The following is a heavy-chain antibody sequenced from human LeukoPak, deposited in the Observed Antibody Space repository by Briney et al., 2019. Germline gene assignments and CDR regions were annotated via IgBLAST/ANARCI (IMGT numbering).Heavy chain of an antibody. CDR1: GGSFSGYY. CDR3: ARGLRGGYYGSGQDY. J-gene: IGHJ4*02. Sequence: SETLSLTCAVYGGSFSGYYWSWIRQPPGKGLEWIGEINHSGSTNYNPSLKSRVTISVDTSKNQFSLKLSSVTAADTAVYYCARGLRGGYYGSGQDYWGQGTLVTVSS. V-gene: IGHV4-34*01. CDR2: INHSGST. D-gene: IGHD3-10*01.